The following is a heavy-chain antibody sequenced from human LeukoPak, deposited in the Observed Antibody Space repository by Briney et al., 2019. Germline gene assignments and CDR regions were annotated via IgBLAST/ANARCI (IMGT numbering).Heavy chain of an antibody. J-gene: IGHJ3*02. CDR1: GYTITNNY. Sequence: WASVKVSCTASGYTITNNYMHWVRQAPGQGLEWMGVINPSGTGTSYAQKFQGRITMSRDTSTSTVYMELSRLRSDDTAVYYCARVNGRAADAFDIWGQGTMVTVSS. CDR2: INPSGTGT. D-gene: IGHD6-13*01. V-gene: IGHV1-46*01. CDR3: ARVNGRAADAFDI.